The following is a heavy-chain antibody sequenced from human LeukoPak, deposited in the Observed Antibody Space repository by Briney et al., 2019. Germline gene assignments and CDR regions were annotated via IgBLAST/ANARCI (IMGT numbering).Heavy chain of an antibody. Sequence: PGGSLRLSCAASGFTVSSNYMSWVRQAPGKGLEWVSVISGSGGSTYYADSVKGRFTISRDNSKNTLYLQMNSLRAEDTAVYYCAKIRVVRGSIDYWGQGTLVTVSS. CDR2: ISGSGGST. CDR1: GFTVSSNY. V-gene: IGHV3-23*01. CDR3: AKIRVVRGSIDY. J-gene: IGHJ4*02. D-gene: IGHD3-10*01.